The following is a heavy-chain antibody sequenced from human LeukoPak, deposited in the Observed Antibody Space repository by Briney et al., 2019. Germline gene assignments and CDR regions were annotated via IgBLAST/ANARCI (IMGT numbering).Heavy chain of an antibody. CDR2: IYYSGST. J-gene: IGHJ5*02. CDR1: GGSISSSSYY. Sequence: SETLSLTCTVSGGSISSSSYYWGWIRQPPGKGLEWIGYIYYSGSTYYNPSLKSRVTISVDTSKNQFSLKLSSVTAADAAVYYCARFSGWFDPWGQGTLVTVSS. CDR3: ARFSGWFDP. V-gene: IGHV4-31*03.